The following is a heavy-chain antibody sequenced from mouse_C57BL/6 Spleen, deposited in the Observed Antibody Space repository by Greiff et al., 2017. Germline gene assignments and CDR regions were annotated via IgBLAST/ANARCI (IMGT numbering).Heavy chain of an antibody. J-gene: IGHJ3*01. D-gene: IGHD2-4*01. V-gene: IGHV1-15*01. Sequence: VQVVESGAELVRPGASVTLSCKASVSTFTDYEMHWVKQTPVHGLEWIGAIDPETGGTAYNQKFKGKAILTADKSSSTAYMELRSLTSEDSAVYYCTREGDYDVAWFAYWGQGTLVTVSA. CDR3: TREGDYDVAWFAY. CDR1: VSTFTDYE. CDR2: IDPETGGT.